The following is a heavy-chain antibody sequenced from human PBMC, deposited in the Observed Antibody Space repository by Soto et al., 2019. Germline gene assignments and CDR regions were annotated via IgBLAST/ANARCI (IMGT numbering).Heavy chain of an antibody. D-gene: IGHD2-15*01. V-gene: IGHV4-34*01. CDR2: INHSGST. CDR3: ASKRYCYGRTCYDDY. CDR1: GGSFSGYY. J-gene: IGHJ4*02. Sequence: SETLSLTCAVYGGSFSGYYWSWIRQPPGKGLEWIGEINHSGSTNYNPSLKSRVTISVDTSKNQFSLKLSSVTAADTAVYYCASKRYCYGRTCYDDYWGQGSLVTLSS.